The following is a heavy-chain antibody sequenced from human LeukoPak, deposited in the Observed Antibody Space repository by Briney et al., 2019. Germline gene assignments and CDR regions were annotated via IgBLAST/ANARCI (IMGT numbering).Heavy chain of an antibody. CDR3: ASAIFGVVIDY. CDR2: INPNSGGT. J-gene: IGHJ4*02. Sequence: ASVKVSCKASGYTFTGYYMHWVRQAPGQGLEWMGWINPNSGGTSYAQKFQGRVTMTRDTSISTAYMELSRLRSDDTAVYYCASAIFGVVIDYWGQGTLVTVSS. CDR1: GYTFTGYY. V-gene: IGHV1-2*02. D-gene: IGHD3-3*01.